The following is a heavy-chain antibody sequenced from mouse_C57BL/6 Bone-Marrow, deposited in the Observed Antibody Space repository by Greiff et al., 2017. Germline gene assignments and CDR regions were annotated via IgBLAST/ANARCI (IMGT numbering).Heavy chain of an antibody. J-gene: IGHJ3*01. D-gene: IGHD2-5*01. V-gene: IGHV1-55*01. CDR2: IYPGSGST. CDR3: ARAGYYSIFAY. CDR1: GYTFTSYW. Sequence: QVQLQQSGAELVKPGASVKMSCKASGYTFTSYWITWVKQRPGQGLEWIGDIYPGSGSTNYNEKFKSKATLTVDTSYSTAYMQLSSLTSEDSAVYYCARAGYYSIFAYWGQGTLVTVSA.